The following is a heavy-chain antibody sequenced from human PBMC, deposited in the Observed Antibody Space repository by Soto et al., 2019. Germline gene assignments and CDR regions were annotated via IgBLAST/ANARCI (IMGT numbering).Heavy chain of an antibody. CDR3: PRVGGARRGTYDY. Sequence: QVQLVQSGAEVKKPGSSVKVSCKASGGTFSSYAISWVRQAPGQGLEWMGGIIPIFGTANYAQKFQGRVTINADEFTSTAYMELSSLRSEDTAVYYCPRVGGARRGTYDYWGQGTLVTVSS. CDR2: IIPIFGTA. CDR1: GGTFSSYA. J-gene: IGHJ4*02. V-gene: IGHV1-69*12. D-gene: IGHD3-16*01.